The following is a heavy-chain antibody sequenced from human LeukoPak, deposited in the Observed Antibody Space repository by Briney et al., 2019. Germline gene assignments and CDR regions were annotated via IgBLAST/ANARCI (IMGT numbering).Heavy chain of an antibody. CDR2: ISSSSSTI. D-gene: IGHD5-18*01. CDR1: GFTFSSYS. Sequence: GGSLRLSCAASGFTFSSYSMNWVRQAPGKGLEWVSYISSSSSTIYYADSVKGRFTISRDNAKNSPYLQMNSLRDEDTAVYYCARDVRDTAMGNYYYYYGMDVWGQGTTVTVSS. CDR3: ARDVRDTAMGNYYYYYGMDV. J-gene: IGHJ6*02. V-gene: IGHV3-48*02.